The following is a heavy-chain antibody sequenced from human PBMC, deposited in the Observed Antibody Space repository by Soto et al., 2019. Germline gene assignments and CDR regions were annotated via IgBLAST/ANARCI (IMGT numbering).Heavy chain of an antibody. CDR3: ARDPYYDFWSGHYYGMDV. D-gene: IGHD3-3*01. V-gene: IGHV3-7*01. CDR1: GFTFSSYW. J-gene: IGHJ6*02. CDR2: IKQDGSEK. Sequence: GGSLRLSCAASGFTFSSYWMSWVRQAPGKGLEWVANIKQDGSEKYYVDSVKGRFTISRDNAKNSLYLQMNSLRAEDTAVYYCARDPYYDFWSGHYYGMDVWGQGTTVTVSS.